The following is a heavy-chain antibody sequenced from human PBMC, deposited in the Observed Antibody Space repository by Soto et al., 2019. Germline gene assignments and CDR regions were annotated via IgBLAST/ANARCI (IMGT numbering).Heavy chain of an antibody. CDR2: ISYDGSNK. CDR3: ARAAWNSGDYEIHYYYGMDV. V-gene: IGHV3-30-3*01. CDR1: GFTFSTFA. D-gene: IGHD4-17*01. Sequence: GGSLRLSCSASGFTFSTFAVHWVRQAPGKGLEWVAVISYDGSNKYYADSVKGRFTISRDNSKNTLYLQMNSLRAEDTAVYYCARAAWNSGDYEIHYYYGMDVWGQGTTITVSS. J-gene: IGHJ6*02.